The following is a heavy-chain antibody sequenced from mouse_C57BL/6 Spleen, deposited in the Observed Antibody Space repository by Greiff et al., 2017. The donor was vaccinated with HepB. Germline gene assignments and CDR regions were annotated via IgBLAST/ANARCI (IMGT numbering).Heavy chain of an antibody. J-gene: IGHJ2*01. V-gene: IGHV1-4*01. D-gene: IGHD3-2*02. Sequence: VKLMESGAELARPGASVKMSCKASGYTFTSYTMHWVKQRPGQGLEWIGYINPSSGYTKYNQKFKDKATLTADKSSSTAYMQLSSLTSEDSAVYYCAREGSGYYFDYWGQGTTLTVSS. CDR2: INPSSGYT. CDR3: AREGSGYYFDY. CDR1: GYTFTSYT.